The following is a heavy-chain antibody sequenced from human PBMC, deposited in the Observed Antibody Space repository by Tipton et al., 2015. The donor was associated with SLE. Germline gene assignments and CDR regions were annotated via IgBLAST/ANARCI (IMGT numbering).Heavy chain of an antibody. CDR2: IYHSGST. Sequence: TLSLTCAASGYSISSGYYWGWIRQPPGKGLEWIGSIYHSGSTYYNPSLKSRVTISVDTSKNQFSLKLSSVTAADTAVYYCARRRGSSWYEDYFDYWGQGTLVTVSS. J-gene: IGHJ4*02. D-gene: IGHD6-13*01. CDR1: GYSISSGYY. CDR3: ARRRGSSWYEDYFDY. V-gene: IGHV4-38-2*01.